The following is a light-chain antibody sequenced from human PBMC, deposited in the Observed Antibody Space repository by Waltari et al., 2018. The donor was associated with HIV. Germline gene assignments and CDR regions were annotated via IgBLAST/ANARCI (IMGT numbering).Light chain of an antibody. CDR1: ISDIGSNT. V-gene: IGLV1-44*01. J-gene: IGLJ3*02. CDR2: SNE. Sequence: QSVLTQPPSASGTPGQRVTISCSGSISDIGSNTVNWYQQLPGTAPKLLIYSNEHRPSGVPDRFSGSNSGTSASLAISGLRSEDEADYYCATWDDSLDGPMFGGGTKLTVL. CDR3: ATWDDSLDGPM.